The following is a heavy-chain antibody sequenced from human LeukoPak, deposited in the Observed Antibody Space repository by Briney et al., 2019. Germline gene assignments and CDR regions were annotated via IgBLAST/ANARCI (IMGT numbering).Heavy chain of an antibody. CDR3: ARARVGCTNYAFDM. Sequence: GRCLRLSRAASGFTASSNYMSWVRPAPGEGLEWVSVIYSGGSTYYADSVKGRFTISRDNSKNTLHLQMNSLRAEDTAVYYCARARVGCTNYAFDMWGQGTMVTVSS. D-gene: IGHD2-8*01. CDR2: IYSGGST. J-gene: IGHJ3*02. CDR1: GFTASSNY. V-gene: IGHV3-53*01.